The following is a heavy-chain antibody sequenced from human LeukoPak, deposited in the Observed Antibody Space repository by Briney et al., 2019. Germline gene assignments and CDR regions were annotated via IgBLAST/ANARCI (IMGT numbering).Heavy chain of an antibody. V-gene: IGHV1-69*05. J-gene: IGHJ4*02. CDR2: IIPIFGTA. CDR3: ARDQGYYDSSGYYYGGDY. D-gene: IGHD3-22*01. Sequence: SVKVSCKASGGTFSSYAISWVRQAPGQGLEWMGGIIPIFGTANYAQKFQGRVTITTDESTSTAYMELSSLRSEDTAVYYCARDQGYYDSSGYYYGGDYWGQGTLVTVSS. CDR1: GGTFSSYA.